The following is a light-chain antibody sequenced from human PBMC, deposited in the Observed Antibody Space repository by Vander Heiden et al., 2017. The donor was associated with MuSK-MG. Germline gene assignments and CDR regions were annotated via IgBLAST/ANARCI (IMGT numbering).Light chain of an antibody. J-gene: IGKJ1*01. CDR3: RQALPPPLA. V-gene: IGKV2-28*01. CDR2: LGS. Sequence: DIVMTLSPLSLPVTPGEPSSISCRPTQSLLHSNGFHYLGWYLQTPGQFPPGLLDLGSNPASGVPDRFRGSGSGRYFTRKSRRVAAGYGRVFVCRQALPPPLAFGEGTKLEIK. CDR1: QSLLHSNGFHY.